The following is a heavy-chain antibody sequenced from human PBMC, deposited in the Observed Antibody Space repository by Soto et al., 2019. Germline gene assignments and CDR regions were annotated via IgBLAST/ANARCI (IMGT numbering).Heavy chain of an antibody. V-gene: IGHV4-59*01. CDR1: GVSISSYY. D-gene: IGHD3-22*01. CDR3: ARASGSYDRSVRRRRDFDD. CDR2: IYYSGST. Sequence: SETLSLTCTVSGVSISSYYWSWIRHPPGKGLEWIGYIYYSGSTNYNPSLKSRATISVDTSKNQFSLKLSSVTAADTAVYYCARASGSYDRSVRRRRDFDDWGQRTLVMVSS. J-gene: IGHJ4*02.